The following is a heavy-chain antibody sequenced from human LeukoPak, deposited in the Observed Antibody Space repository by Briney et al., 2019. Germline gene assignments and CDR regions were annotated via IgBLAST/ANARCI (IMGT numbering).Heavy chain of an antibody. J-gene: IGHJ4*02. D-gene: IGHD6-19*01. V-gene: IGHV3-15*01. CDR3: TTPRREIAVAGGDY. Sequence: GGSLRLSCAASGFTFSNAWVSWVRQAPGKGLEWVGRIKSKADGGTTEYAAPVKGRFTISRDDSKNTLYLQMNSLKTDDTAVYYCTTPRREIAVAGGDYWGQGTLVTVSS. CDR1: GFTFSNAW. CDR2: IKSKADGGTT.